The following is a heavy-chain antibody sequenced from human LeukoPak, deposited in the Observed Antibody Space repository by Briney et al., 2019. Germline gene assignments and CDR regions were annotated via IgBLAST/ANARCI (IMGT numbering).Heavy chain of an antibody. Sequence: GGSLSFSCAASGFSFSSYSMNWVRKAPGKGLEWVSSISSTSRSSYILSAESVNGRFTISRDNTKNSLFLQMNSLVAEDTAVYYCARGYIDNLGYSPRSSFDSWGQGSLVTVSS. V-gene: IGHV3-21*01. J-gene: IGHJ4*02. CDR1: GFSFSSYS. CDR3: ARGYIDNLGYSPRSSFDS. CDR2: ISSTSRSSYI. D-gene: IGHD3-22*01.